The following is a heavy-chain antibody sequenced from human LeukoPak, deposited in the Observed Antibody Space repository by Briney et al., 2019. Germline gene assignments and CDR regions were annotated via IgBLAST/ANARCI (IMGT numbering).Heavy chain of an antibody. CDR2: IYWNDHK. CDR3: AHRDKSFGVIKNENWFDP. D-gene: IGHD3-3*01. CDR1: GFSLTPNGVG. J-gene: IGHJ5*02. Sequence: SGPTLVKPTQTLTLTCSFSGFSLTPNGVGVAWLRQPPGKALEWLAVIYWNDHKRYIPSLENRLTITKDTSKNQVVLTMTNMDPADTATYFCAHRDKSFGVIKNENWFDPWGQGTPVTVSS. V-gene: IGHV2-5*01.